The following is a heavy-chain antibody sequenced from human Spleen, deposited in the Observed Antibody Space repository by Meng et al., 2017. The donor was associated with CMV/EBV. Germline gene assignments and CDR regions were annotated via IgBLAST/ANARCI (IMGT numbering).Heavy chain of an antibody. CDR1: GFTFSSYW. V-gene: IGHV3-7*03. Sequence: GGSLRLSCAASGFTFSSYWMSWVRQAPGKGLEWVANIKQDGSEKYYVDSVKGRFTISRDNSKNSLYLQMNSLRTEDTALYYCAKDAPDYGGNSFDYWGQGTLVTVSS. CDR3: AKDAPDYGGNSFDY. CDR2: IKQDGSEK. D-gene: IGHD4-23*01. J-gene: IGHJ4*02.